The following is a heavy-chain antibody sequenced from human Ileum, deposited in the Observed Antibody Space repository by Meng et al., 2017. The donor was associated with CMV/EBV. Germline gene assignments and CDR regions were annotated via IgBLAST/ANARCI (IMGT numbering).Heavy chain of an antibody. CDR3: SSLGDY. J-gene: IGHJ4*02. CDR1: VLTFSSYG. Sequence: QEQVGGAGGGVVQPGGSLRLACAVSVLTFSSYGMHWVRQAPGKGLEWVAFVRSDGSNKYYSDSVKGRFTISRDNSENTLFLQMNSLRADDTAVYYCSSLGDYWGQGTLVTVSS. CDR2: VRSDGSNK. V-gene: IGHV3-30*02. D-gene: IGHD3-16*01.